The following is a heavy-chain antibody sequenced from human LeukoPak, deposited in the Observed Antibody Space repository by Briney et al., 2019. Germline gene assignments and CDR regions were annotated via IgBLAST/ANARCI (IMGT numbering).Heavy chain of an antibody. J-gene: IGHJ4*02. V-gene: IGHV3-30*02. Sequence: GGSLRLSCAASGFTFSSYGMHWVRLAPGKGLEWVSFIRYDGSIKYYAGSVKGRFTISRDNSKNTLSLQMNSLRADDTAVYYCAKDLMPRRRESWNRIPAAGPQPPDYWGQGTLVTVSS. CDR3: AKDLMPRRRESWNRIPAAGPQPPDY. D-gene: IGHD6-13*01. CDR1: GFTFSSYG. CDR2: IRYDGSIK.